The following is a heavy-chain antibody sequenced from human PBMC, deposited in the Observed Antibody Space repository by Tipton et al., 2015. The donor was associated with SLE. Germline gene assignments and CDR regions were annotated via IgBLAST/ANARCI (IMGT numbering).Heavy chain of an antibody. D-gene: IGHD6-19*01. CDR3: ARGVAVAGS. J-gene: IGHJ4*02. CDR2: INHSGST. Sequence: TLSLTCAVYGGSFSGYYWSWIRQPPGKGLEWIGEINHSGSTNYNPSLKSRVTISVNTSKNQFSLKLSSVTAADTAVYYCARGVAVAGSWGQGTLVTVSS. CDR1: GGSFSGYY. V-gene: IGHV4-34*01.